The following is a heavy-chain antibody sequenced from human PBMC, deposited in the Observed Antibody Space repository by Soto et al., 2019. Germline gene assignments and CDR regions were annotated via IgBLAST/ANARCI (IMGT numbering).Heavy chain of an antibody. CDR1: GGSISSSSYY. CDR3: ARRGIVVVPAAIGGFDY. D-gene: IGHD2-2*02. CDR2: IYYSGST. Sequence: SETLSLTCTVSGGSISSSSYYWGWIRQPPGKGLEWIGSIYYSGSTYYNPSLKSRVTISVDTSKNQFSLKLSSVTAADTAVYYCARRGIVVVPAAIGGFDYWGQGTLVTVSS. J-gene: IGHJ4*02. V-gene: IGHV4-39*01.